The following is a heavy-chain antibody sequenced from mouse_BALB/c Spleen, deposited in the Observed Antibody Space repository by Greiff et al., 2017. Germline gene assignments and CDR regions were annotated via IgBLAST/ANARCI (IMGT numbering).Heavy chain of an antibody. J-gene: IGHJ1*01. V-gene: IGHV14-3*02. Sequence: VQLQQSGAELVKPGASVKLSCTASGFNIKDNYMHWVKQRPEQGLEWIGRIDPANGNTKYDPKFQGKATITADTSSNTAYLQLSSLTSEDTAVYYCARWYYGSSSYFDVWGAGTTVTVAA. D-gene: IGHD1-1*01. CDR2: IDPANGNT. CDR1: GFNIKDNY. CDR3: ARWYYGSSSYFDV.